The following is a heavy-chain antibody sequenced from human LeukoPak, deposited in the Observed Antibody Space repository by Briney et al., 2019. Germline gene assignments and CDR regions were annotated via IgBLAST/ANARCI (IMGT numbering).Heavy chain of an antibody. CDR2: ISGSSTTI. J-gene: IGHJ3*02. CDR3: ARARGFDI. D-gene: IGHD3-10*01. V-gene: IGHV3-48*02. Sequence: PGGSLILSCAASGFTFSTYGMNWVRQAPGKGLEWVSSISGSSTTIYYADSVRGRFTISRDNAKNSLYLQMNSLRDEDTAVYYCARARGFDIWGQGTMVTVSS. CDR1: GFTFSTYG.